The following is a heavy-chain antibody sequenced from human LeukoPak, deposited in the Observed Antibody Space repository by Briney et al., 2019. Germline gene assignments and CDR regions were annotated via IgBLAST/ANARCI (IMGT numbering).Heavy chain of an antibody. J-gene: IGHJ5*02. CDR3: ARAAADQNNWFDP. V-gene: IGHV4-31*03. D-gene: IGHD6-13*01. CDR1: GGSISSGGYC. Sequence: SQTLSLTCTVSGGSISSGGYCWSWIRQYPGKGLEWIGYIYYSGSTYYNPSLKSRVIISIDTSKNQFSLKLSSVTAADTAVYYCARAAADQNNWFDPWGQGTPVTVS. CDR2: IYYSGST.